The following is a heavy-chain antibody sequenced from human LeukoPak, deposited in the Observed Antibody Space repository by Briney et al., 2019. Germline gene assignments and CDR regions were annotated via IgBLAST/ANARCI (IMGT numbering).Heavy chain of an antibody. CDR2: ITISGSTI. Sequence: LSLTCAVYGGSFSGYYMSWIRQAPGKGLEWISYITISGSTIYYADSVKGRFTISRDNAKNSLYLQMTSLRAEDTAVYYCARANDTLTGYFAFDIWGQGTMVTVSS. D-gene: IGHD3-9*01. J-gene: IGHJ3*02. CDR3: ARANDTLTGYFAFDI. V-gene: IGHV3-11*01. CDR1: GGSFSGYY.